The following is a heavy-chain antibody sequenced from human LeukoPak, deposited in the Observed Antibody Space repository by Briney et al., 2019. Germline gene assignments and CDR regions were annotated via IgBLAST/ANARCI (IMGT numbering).Heavy chain of an antibody. CDR1: GGSISTYF. J-gene: IGHJ4*02. Sequence: SETLSLTCTVSGGSISTYFWSWIRQPPGKGLEWIGYIYYSGSTNYNPSLKSRVTISVDTSKNQFSLNLSSVTAADTAVYYCAGYIYDSSGKFDYWGQGTLVTVSS. V-gene: IGHV4-59*01. CDR3: AGYIYDSSGKFDY. D-gene: IGHD3-22*01. CDR2: IYYSGST.